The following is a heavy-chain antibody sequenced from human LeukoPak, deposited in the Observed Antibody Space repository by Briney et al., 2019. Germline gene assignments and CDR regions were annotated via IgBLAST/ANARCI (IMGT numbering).Heavy chain of an antibody. D-gene: IGHD6-19*01. CDR3: ARGRERGLVQFLPC. CDR2: ISYDGSNK. Sequence: GGSLRLSCAASGFTFSSYAMHWVRQAPGKGLEWVAVISYDGSNKYYADSVKGRFTISRDNSKNTLYLQMNSLRAGDTAVYYCARGRERGLVQFLPCGGR. V-gene: IGHV3-30-3*01. J-gene: IGHJ2*01. CDR1: GFTFSSYA.